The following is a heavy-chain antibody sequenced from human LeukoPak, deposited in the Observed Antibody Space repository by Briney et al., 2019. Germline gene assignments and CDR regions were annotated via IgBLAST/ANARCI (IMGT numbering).Heavy chain of an antibody. Sequence: SETLSLTCTVSGGYMSSISYYWGWIRQPPGKGLEWIGYIYYSGSTNYNPSLKSRVTISVDTSKNQFSLKLSSVTAADTAVYYCARGLYFDWLSPLDYWGQGTLVTVSS. CDR1: GGYMSSISYY. CDR2: IYYSGST. CDR3: ARGLYFDWLSPLDY. D-gene: IGHD3-9*01. V-gene: IGHV4-61*05. J-gene: IGHJ4*02.